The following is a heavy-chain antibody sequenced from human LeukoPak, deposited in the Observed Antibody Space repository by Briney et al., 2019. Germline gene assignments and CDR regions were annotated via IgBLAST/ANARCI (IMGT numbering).Heavy chain of an antibody. V-gene: IGHV4-38-2*02. CDR2: IYHSGST. CDR3: ARRRLRYCSGGSCYGAGSLDY. CDR1: GYSISSGYY. Sequence: SETLSLTCTVSGYSISSGYYWGWIRQPPGKGLEWIGSIYHSGSTYYNPSLKSRVTISVDTSKNQFSLKLSSVTAADTAVYYCARRRLRYCSGGSCYGAGSLDYWGQGTLVTVSS. D-gene: IGHD2-15*01. J-gene: IGHJ4*02.